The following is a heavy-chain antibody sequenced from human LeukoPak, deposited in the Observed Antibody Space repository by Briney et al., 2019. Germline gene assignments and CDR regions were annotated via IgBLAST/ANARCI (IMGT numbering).Heavy chain of an antibody. CDR3: ARFSISYDLYYYYYMDV. D-gene: IGHD3-3*01. V-gene: IGHV1-18*01. CDR1: GYTFKKYG. Sequence: ASVKVSCKASGYTFKKYGINWVRQAPGQGLEWLGWITPHNHNAIYAQRLQGRVTVTTDTSTSTAYMDLRSLGSDDTAVYYCARFSISYDLYYYYYMDVWGKGTTVTVSS. J-gene: IGHJ6*03. CDR2: ITPHNHNA.